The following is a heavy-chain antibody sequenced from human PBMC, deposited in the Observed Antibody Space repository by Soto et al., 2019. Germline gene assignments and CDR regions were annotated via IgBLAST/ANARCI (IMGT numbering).Heavy chain of an antibody. CDR2: IYYSGIT. CDR1: GGSISSSSYF. Sequence: PSETLSLTCTVSGGSISSSSYFWGWIRQPPGKGLEWIGYIYYSGITNYNPSLKSRVTISVDTSKNQFSLKLSSVTAADTAVYYCAREWGYYSDFWGQGTVVTVS. J-gene: IGHJ4*02. V-gene: IGHV4-61*01. D-gene: IGHD3-16*01. CDR3: AREWGYYSDF.